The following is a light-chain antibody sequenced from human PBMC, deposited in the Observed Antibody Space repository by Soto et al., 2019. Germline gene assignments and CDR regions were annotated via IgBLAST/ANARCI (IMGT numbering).Light chain of an antibody. CDR1: QSISSW. V-gene: IGKV1-5*01. Sequence: DIQMTKSPSTLSASVGDRVTITCRARQSISSWLAWYQQKPGKAPKLLIYDASSMESGVPSRFSGSGAGTEFTLTISSLQPDDFATDYCQQYNSYSPAFGGGTKAEIK. CDR2: DAS. J-gene: IGKJ4*02. CDR3: QQYNSYSPA.